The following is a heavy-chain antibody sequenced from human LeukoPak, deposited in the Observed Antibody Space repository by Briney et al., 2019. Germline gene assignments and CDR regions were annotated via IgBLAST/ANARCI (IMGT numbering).Heavy chain of an antibody. CDR2: IKQDGSEK. CDR1: GFTFDSYW. CDR3: ARGMDV. Sequence: PGGCLRLSCVASGFTFDSYWMNWIRQAPGKGLEWVANIKQDGSEKNYVDSVKGRFTISRDNAKNSVYLQMNSLRAEDTAVYYCARGMDVRGQGTTVTVSS. J-gene: IGHJ6*02. V-gene: IGHV3-7*03.